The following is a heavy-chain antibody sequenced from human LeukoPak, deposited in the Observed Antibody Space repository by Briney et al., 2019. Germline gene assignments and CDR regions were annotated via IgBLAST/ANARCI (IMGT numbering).Heavy chain of an antibody. CDR2: LFYKRGA. J-gene: IGHJ4*02. Sequence: SETLSLTCSVSGGSISGYYWSWSRQAPGKGVEWIGNLFYKRGAWYKSSLKSRVTISVDTSKNELSLTLTSVTAADTAVYYCARWTDCGGDCHILEYWGQGILVTVSS. D-gene: IGHD2-21*02. CDR1: GGSISGYY. V-gene: IGHV4-59*01. CDR3: ARWTDCGGDCHILEY.